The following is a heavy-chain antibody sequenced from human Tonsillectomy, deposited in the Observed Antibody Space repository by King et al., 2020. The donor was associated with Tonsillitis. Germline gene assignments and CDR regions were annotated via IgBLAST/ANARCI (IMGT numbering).Heavy chain of an antibody. V-gene: IGHV3-21*01. D-gene: IGHD3-10*01. CDR3: ARDISAGDYYYYYGMDV. CDR2: ISSSSNYK. J-gene: IGHJ6*02. Sequence: QLVQSGGGLVKPGGSLRLSCAASGFTFSTYSMNWVRQAPGKGLEWVSSISSSSNYKYYADSVKGRFTISRDNAKNSLYLQMTSLRAEDTAVYYCARDISAGDYYYYYGMDVWGQGTTVTVSS. CDR1: GFTFSTYS.